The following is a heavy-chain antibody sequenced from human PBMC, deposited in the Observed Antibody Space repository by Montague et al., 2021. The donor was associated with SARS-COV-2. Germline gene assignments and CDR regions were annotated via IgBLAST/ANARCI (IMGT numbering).Heavy chain of an antibody. CDR1: GDSITYLY. CDR3: ARDVVTHLGTFDY. CDR2: VSSSGST. D-gene: IGHD4-23*01. Sequence: SETLSLTCTVSGDSITYLYWSWIRQPAGTGLEWIGGVSSSGSTNYKPSXRSRVSMSVDTSKSQFSLKLRSVTAADTAVYYCARDVVTHLGTFDYWGRGTLVTVSS. J-gene: IGHJ4*02. V-gene: IGHV4-4*07.